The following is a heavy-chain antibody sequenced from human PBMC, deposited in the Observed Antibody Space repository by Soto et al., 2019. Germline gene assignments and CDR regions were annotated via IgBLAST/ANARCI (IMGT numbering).Heavy chain of an antibody. Sequence: ASVKVSCKASGYTFTGYYMHWVRQAPGQGLGWMGWINPNSGGTNYAQKFQGRVTMTRDTSISTAYMELSRLRSDDTAVYYCARGSYNWNYSGPFDIWGQGTMVTVSS. CDR3: ARGSYNWNYSGPFDI. CDR2: INPNSGGT. D-gene: IGHD1-7*01. J-gene: IGHJ3*02. CDR1: GYTFTGYY. V-gene: IGHV1-2*02.